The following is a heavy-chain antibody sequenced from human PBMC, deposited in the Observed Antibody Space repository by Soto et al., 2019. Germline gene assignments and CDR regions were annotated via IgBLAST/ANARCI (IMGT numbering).Heavy chain of an antibody. J-gene: IGHJ4*02. D-gene: IGHD2-8*01. CDR1: GFSFSRCA. CDR2: ISNDGGDE. Sequence: QVELVESGGGVVQPGRSLRLSCAASGFSFSRCAMHWVRQAPGQGLEWVAAISNDGGDEFYSDSVKGRFTISRDNYKNTLYLQMNSLRGHDTAVYYCAKVREDFGLMVALDYWGQGNLVTVSS. V-gene: IGHV3-30*18. CDR3: AKVREDFGLMVALDY.